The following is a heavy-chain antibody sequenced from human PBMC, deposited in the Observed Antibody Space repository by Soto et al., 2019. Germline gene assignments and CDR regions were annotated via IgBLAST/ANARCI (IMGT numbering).Heavy chain of an antibody. CDR2: ISGSGGST. V-gene: IGHV3-23*01. CDR3: AKDFYYGSGRSNWFDP. D-gene: IGHD3-10*01. CDR1: GFTFSSYA. J-gene: IGHJ5*02. Sequence: PGGSLRLSCAASGFTFSSYAMSWVRQAPGKGLEWVSAISGSGGSTYYADSVKGRFTISRDNSKNTLYLQMNSLRAEDTAVYYCAKDFYYGSGRSNWFDPWGQGTLVTVSS.